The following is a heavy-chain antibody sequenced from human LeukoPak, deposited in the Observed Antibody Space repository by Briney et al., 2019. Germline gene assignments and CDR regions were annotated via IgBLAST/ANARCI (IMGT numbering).Heavy chain of an antibody. CDR3: ARGGGWRNWFDP. D-gene: IGHD2-15*01. CDR1: GGSISSGGYS. V-gene: IGHV4-30-2*01. Sequence: KTSETLSLTCAVSGGSISSGGYSWSWIRQPPGKGLEWIGYIYHSGSTYYNPSLKSRVTISVDRSKNQFSLKLSSVTAADTAVYYCARGGGWRNWFDPWGQGTLVTVSS. CDR2: IYHSGST. J-gene: IGHJ5*02.